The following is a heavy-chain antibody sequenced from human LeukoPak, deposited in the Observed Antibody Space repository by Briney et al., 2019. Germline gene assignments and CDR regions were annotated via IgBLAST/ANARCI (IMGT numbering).Heavy chain of an antibody. CDR3: ARDHHTIFEGLQVFDP. Sequence: SQTMSLTCTVSGGSISSGDYYWSWIRQPPGKGLEWIGYIYYSGSTYYNPSLRSRVTISVDTSKNQFSLKLSSVTAADTAGYYCARDHHTIFEGLQVFDPWGQGTLVTVSS. CDR1: GGSISSGDYY. V-gene: IGHV4-30-4*08. CDR2: IYYSGST. D-gene: IGHD3-3*01. J-gene: IGHJ5*02.